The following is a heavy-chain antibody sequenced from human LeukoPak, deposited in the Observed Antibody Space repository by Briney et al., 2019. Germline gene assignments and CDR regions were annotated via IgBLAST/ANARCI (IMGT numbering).Heavy chain of an antibody. D-gene: IGHD5-18*01. V-gene: IGHV4-4*07. J-gene: IGHJ3*02. CDR2: IYTSGST. CDR3: ARDANTAMAYHDAFDI. CDR1: GGSISSYY. Sequence: SETLSLTFTVSGGSISSYYWSWIRQPAGKGLEWIGRIYTSGSTNYNPSLKSRVTISVDTSKNQFSLKLSSVTAADTAVYYCARDANTAMAYHDAFDIWGQGTMVTVSS.